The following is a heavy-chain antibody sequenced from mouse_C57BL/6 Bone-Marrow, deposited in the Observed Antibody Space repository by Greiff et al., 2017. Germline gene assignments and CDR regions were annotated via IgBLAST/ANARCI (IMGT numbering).Heavy chain of an antibody. Sequence: QVQLQQSGAELVRPGASVTLSCKASGYTFTDYEMHWVKQTPVHGLEWIGAIDPETGGTAYKQKFKGKAILTADKSSSTAYMELRSLTSEDSAVYYCTRPPYYSNYLYYFDYWGQGTTLTVSS. J-gene: IGHJ2*01. CDR2: IDPETGGT. D-gene: IGHD2-5*01. V-gene: IGHV1-15*01. CDR1: GYTFTDYE. CDR3: TRPPYYSNYLYYFDY.